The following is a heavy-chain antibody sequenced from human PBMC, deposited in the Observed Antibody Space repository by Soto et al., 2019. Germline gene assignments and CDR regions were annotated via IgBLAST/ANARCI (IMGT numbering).Heavy chain of an antibody. J-gene: IGHJ4*02. CDR3: PTTPQLTPPL. D-gene: IGHD1-1*01. Sequence: GGSLRLSCAASGFTFTNALMNWVRQAPGKGLEWVGRIKSKTNGGTTDYATPVKGRFTISRDDSKNILYLQMNSLKTEDTAEYYCPTTPQLTPPLWGQGTLVTVSS. CDR1: GFTFTNAL. V-gene: IGHV3-15*01. CDR2: IKSKTNGGTT.